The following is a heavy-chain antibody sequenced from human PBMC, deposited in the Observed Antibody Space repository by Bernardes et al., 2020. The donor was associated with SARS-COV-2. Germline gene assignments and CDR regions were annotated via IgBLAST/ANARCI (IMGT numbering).Heavy chain of an antibody. CDR2: ISCFNGDT. CDR1: GYAFRSYG. CDR3: AREVMVRISDTYRNGMDR. V-gene: IGHV1-18*01. D-gene: IGHD3-10*01. Sequence: ASVKVSCKAFGYAFRSYGISWARQAPGQGLEWMGWISCFNGDTSYIQKIQDRVTMTTDTSTSTAYMDLRDLRSDDTAVYYCAREVMVRISDTYRNGMDRWGKGTTVTVSS. J-gene: IGHJ6*04.